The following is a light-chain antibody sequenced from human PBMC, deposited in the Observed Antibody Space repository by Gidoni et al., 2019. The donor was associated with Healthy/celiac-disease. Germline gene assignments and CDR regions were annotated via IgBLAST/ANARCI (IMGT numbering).Light chain of an antibody. J-gene: IGKJ3*01. CDR3: QPYGSSPFT. CDR2: GAS. Sequence: EIVLSQSPGTLSWSPGARATLSCRASQSVSSRYLSWYQQKPGHAPSLLIYGASSRSTGIPDRCSGSASATDFTLTISILEPEDSAVYYCQPYGSSPFTFGPGTKVDIK. V-gene: IGKV3-20*01. CDR1: QSVSSRY.